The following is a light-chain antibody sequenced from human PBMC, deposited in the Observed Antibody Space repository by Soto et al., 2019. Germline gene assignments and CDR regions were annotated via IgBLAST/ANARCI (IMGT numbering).Light chain of an antibody. CDR3: GGWDDSLSGPV. J-gene: IGLJ2*01. CDR1: SSNIGSNY. V-gene: IGLV1-51*01. Sequence: QSVLTQPPSVSAAPGQKVTISCSGSSSNIGSNYVSWYQHLPGTAPKLLIYDNNKRPSGIPDRFSGSQSGTSATLGITGLQTGDEADYYCGGWDDSLSGPVFGGGTQLTVL. CDR2: DNN.